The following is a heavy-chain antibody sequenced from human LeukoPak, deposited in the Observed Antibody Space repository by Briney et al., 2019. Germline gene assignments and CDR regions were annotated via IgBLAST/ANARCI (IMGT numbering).Heavy chain of an antibody. CDR3: ARDLMAIRLGELSLSYFDY. V-gene: IGHV1-2*02. CDR1: GYTLTGYY. D-gene: IGHD3-16*02. Sequence: ASVKVSCKASGYTLTGYYMHWVRQAPGQGLEWMGWINPNSGGTNYAQKFQGRVTMTRDTSISTAYMELSRLRSDDTAVYYCARDLMAIRLGELSLSYFDYWGQGTLVTVSS. J-gene: IGHJ4*02. CDR2: INPNSGGT.